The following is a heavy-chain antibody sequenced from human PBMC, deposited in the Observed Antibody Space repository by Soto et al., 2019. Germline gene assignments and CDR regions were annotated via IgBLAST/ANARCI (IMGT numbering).Heavy chain of an antibody. CDR2: FDPEDGET. J-gene: IGHJ5*02. CDR1: GYTLTELS. D-gene: IGHD3-16*02. Sequence: ASVKVSGKVSGYTLTELSMHCVRQAPGKWREWMGGFDPEDGETIYAQKFQGRVTMTEDTSTDTAYMELSSLRSEDTAVYYCATVLIFNCNGFDPWGQGTLVTVSS. V-gene: IGHV1-24*01. CDR3: ATVLIFNCNGFDP.